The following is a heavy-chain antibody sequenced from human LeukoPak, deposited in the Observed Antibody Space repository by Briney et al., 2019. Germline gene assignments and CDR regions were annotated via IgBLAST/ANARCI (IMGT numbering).Heavy chain of an antibody. J-gene: IGHJ4*02. V-gene: IGHV4-30-2*01. CDR3: ATHGGTVGYFDY. CDR1: GGSINSGGYS. CDR2: IYQSGSA. D-gene: IGHD1-1*01. Sequence: SETLSLTCTVSGGSINSGGYSWSWIRQPQGKGLQWIGYIYQSGSAYYNPSLESRLTISLDRAKNQFSLKLTSVTAADTAVYYCATHGGTVGYFDYWGQGILVTVSS.